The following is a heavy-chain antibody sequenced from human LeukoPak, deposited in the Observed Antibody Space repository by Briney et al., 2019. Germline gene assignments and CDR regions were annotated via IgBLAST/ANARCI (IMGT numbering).Heavy chain of an antibody. J-gene: IGHJ4*02. D-gene: IGHD3-22*01. CDR1: GYTFTGYY. CDR2: INPNSGGT. CDR3: AREGESLYYYDSSGPFDY. Sequence: ASVKVSCKASGYTFTGYYMHWVRPAPGQGLEWMGWINPNSGGTNYAQKFQGRVTMTRDTSISTAYMELSRLRSDDTAVYYCAREGESLYYYDSSGPFDYWGQGTLVTVSS. V-gene: IGHV1-2*02.